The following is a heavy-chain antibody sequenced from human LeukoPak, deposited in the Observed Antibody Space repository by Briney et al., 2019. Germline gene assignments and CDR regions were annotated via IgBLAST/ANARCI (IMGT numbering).Heavy chain of an antibody. CDR1: GGSISSSSYY. Sequence: SETLSLTCTVSGGSISSSSYYWGWIRQPPGKGLEWIGSIYYSGSTYYNPSLKSRVTISVDTSKNQFSLKLSSVTAADTAVYYCARRGLTYYYDSSGLHSWFDPWGQGTLVTVSS. CDR2: IYYSGST. J-gene: IGHJ5*02. CDR3: ARRGLTYYYDSSGLHSWFDP. V-gene: IGHV4-39*01. D-gene: IGHD3-22*01.